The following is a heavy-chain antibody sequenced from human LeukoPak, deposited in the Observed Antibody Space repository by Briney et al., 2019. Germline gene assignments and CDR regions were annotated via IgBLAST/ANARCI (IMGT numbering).Heavy chain of an antibody. CDR1: GYTFTSYD. D-gene: IGHD3-10*01. CDR2: ISPNSGNT. Sequence: GASVKVSCKASGYTFTSYDINGVRQATGQGLEWMGCISPNSGNTGYAQKLQGRVTMTRNTSISTAYMELSSLRSEETAVYYCARGTVGPLWFGGYWGQGTLVTVSS. V-gene: IGHV1-8*01. J-gene: IGHJ4*02. CDR3: ARGTVGPLWFGGY.